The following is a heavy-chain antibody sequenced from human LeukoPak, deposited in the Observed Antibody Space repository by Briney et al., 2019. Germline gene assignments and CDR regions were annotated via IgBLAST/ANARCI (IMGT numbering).Heavy chain of an antibody. CDR2: IYSGGGT. CDR1: GFTVSSNL. D-gene: IGHD1-26*01. CDR3: GSGSPPAY. J-gene: IGHJ4*02. Sequence: GGSLTLSCAASGFTVSSNLMSWVRQAPGRGLEWASLIYSGGGTYHADSVKGRFTIYRDNSKNTLYLQRNSLRAEDTAVYYCGSGSPPAYWGQGTLVTVS. V-gene: IGHV3-53*01.